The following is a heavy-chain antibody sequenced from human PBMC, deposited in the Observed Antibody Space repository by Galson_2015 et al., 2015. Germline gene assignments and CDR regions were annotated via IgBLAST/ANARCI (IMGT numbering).Heavy chain of an antibody. J-gene: IGHJ4*02. Sequence: SLRLSCAASGFTFSSYGVTWVRQAPGKGLEWVSAISSSGDRTYYADSAKGRFTISRDNSKNTLYLQMNSLRAEDTAVYYCAKSSGGYSHSDYRGQGTLATVSS. CDR2: ISSSGDRT. CDR3: AKSSGGYSHSDY. V-gene: IGHV3-23*01. CDR1: GFTFSSYG. D-gene: IGHD3-22*01.